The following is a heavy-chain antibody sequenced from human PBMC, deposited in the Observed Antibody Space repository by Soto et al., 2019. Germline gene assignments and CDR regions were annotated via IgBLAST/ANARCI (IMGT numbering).Heavy chain of an antibody. J-gene: IGHJ3*01. D-gene: IGHD3-22*01. Sequence: GASVKVSYKVSGYALTELAIHRVQEPAGKGLEWMGGFDPEDGETVYAQKFQGRSAVTEDASTDTAFMELSSLRSEDTALYYCATSNFDRTSDLWGQGTVVTVSS. CDR1: GYALTELA. V-gene: IGHV1-24*01. CDR3: ATSNFDRTSDL. CDR2: FDPEDGET.